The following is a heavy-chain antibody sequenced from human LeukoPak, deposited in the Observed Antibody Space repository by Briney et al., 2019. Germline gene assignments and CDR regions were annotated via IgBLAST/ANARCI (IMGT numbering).Heavy chain of an antibody. CDR3: AREDHSGNYDY. Sequence: PSETLSLTCTVSGYSISSYYWSWIRQPAGKGLEWIGRVYTSGSTNYNPSLKSRVTMSVDTSKNQFSLKLSSVTAADTAVYYCAREDHSGNYDYWGQGTLVAVSS. V-gene: IGHV4-4*07. J-gene: IGHJ4*02. CDR1: GYSISSYY. D-gene: IGHD1-26*01. CDR2: VYTSGST.